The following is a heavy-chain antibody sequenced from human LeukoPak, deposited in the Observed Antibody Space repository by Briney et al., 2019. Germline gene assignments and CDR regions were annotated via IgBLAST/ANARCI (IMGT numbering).Heavy chain of an antibody. CDR2: TYYRSKWSN. Sequence: SQTLSLTCAISGDSFSNSSAAWNWIRQSLSRGLEWLGRTYYRSKWSNDYAVSVKSRITINPDTSKNQFSLQLSSVTPDDTAVYYCARDRGGGWYFGYWGQGTLVAVSS. V-gene: IGHV6-1*01. CDR3: ARDRGGGWYFGY. D-gene: IGHD6-19*01. J-gene: IGHJ4*02. CDR1: GDSFSNSSAA.